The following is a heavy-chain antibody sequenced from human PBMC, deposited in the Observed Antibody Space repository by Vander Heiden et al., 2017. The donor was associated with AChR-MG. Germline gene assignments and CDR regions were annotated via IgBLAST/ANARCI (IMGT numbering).Heavy chain of an antibody. D-gene: IGHD1-26*01. CDR3: TKGNTGVGAKYYFDY. V-gene: IGHV3-49*04. J-gene: IGHJ4*02. CDR2: VRSRAT. CDR1: GFTIGDYA. Sequence: EVQLVESGGDLVQPGRSLRLSCTASGFTIGDYAMTWVRQAPGKGLEWVGFVRSRATEYAASVKGRFTISRDDSKSLAYLQLNSLTSEDTAVYYCTKGNTGVGAKYYFDYWGQGTLVTVSS.